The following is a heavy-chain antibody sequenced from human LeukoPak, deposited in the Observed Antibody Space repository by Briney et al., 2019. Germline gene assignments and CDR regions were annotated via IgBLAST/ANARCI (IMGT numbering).Heavy chain of an antibody. Sequence: SETLSLTCTVSGGSISSYYWSWIRQPPGKGLEWIGYISYIGSTDYNPSLKSRVTISVDMSKNQFSLKLSSVTAADTAVYHCAKMFRAVITHYFHYWGQGTLVTVSS. D-gene: IGHD3-3*01. CDR1: GGSISSYY. V-gene: IGHV4-59*01. J-gene: IGHJ4*02. CDR3: AKMFRAVITHYFHY. CDR2: ISYIGST.